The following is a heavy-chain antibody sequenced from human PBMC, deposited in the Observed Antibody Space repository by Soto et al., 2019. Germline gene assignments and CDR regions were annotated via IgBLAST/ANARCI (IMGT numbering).Heavy chain of an antibody. CDR3: ATRIAEARQLDY. J-gene: IGHJ4*02. CDR1: GLTFSNYN. V-gene: IGHV3-48*01. CDR2: ISSSSGAI. D-gene: IGHD6-19*01. Sequence: EVQLVESGGGLVQPGGSLRLSCIVSGLTFSNYNMNWVRQAPGKGLEWVSYISSSSGAIYYAESVRGRFTISRDNAKNSLYLQMKSLRAEDTATYYCATRIAEARQLDYWGQGTLVTVSS.